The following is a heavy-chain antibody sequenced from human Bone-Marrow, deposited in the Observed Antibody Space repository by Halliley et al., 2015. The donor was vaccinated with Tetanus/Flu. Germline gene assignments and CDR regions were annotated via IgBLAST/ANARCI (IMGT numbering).Heavy chain of an antibody. CDR2: IYYSGST. CDR3: ARGLGMDV. Sequence: TLSLTCTVSGGSLSSGGYYWGWIRQPPGKGLEWIGSIYYSGSTYYNPSLKSRVAISIDTSKNQFSLKLSSVTAADRAVYYCARGLGMDVWGQGTTVTVSS. J-gene: IGHJ6*02. CDR1: GGSLSSGGYY. V-gene: IGHV4-39*01.